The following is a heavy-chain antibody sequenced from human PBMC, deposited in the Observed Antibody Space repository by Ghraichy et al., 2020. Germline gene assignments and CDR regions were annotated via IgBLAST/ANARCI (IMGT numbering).Heavy chain of an antibody. Sequence: SETLSLTCTVSGGSISSGDYYWSWIRQPPGKGLEWIGYIYYSGSTYYNPSLKSRVTISVDTSKNQFSLKLSSVTAADTAVYYCARALRGGLGYCSSTSCSHLHWFAPWGQGTLVTVSS. J-gene: IGHJ5*02. D-gene: IGHD2-2*01. CDR2: IYYSGST. CDR3: ARALRGGLGYCSSTSCSHLHWFAP. CDR1: GGSISSGDYY. V-gene: IGHV4-30-4*01.